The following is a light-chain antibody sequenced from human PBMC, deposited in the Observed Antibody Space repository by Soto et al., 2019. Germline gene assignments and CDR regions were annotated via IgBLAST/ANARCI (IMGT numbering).Light chain of an antibody. J-gene: IGLJ1*01. CDR3: QSYDNSLSGSGV. CDR1: SSNIGAGYD. V-gene: IGLV1-40*01. CDR2: GNS. Sequence: VLAQPHSVSGAPGQSVTISCTGSSSNIGAGYDVHWYQHVPGTAPRLLIFGNSNRPSGVPDRFSGSKSGPSAFLAITGLQAEDEADYYCQSYDNSLSGSGVFGTGTKVTVL.